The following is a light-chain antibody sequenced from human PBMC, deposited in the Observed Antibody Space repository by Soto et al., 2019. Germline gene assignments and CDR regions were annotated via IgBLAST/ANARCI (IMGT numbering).Light chain of an antibody. V-gene: IGKV3-11*01. CDR2: DAS. CDR3: QQRTNWPKLT. Sequence: EIVLTQSPATLSLSPGERATLSCRASQSVSNYLAWYQQKAGQAPRLLIYDASNRATGIPARFSGSGSGTDFTLTISSLEPDDFAVYYCQQRTNWPKLTFGGGTKVEIK. CDR1: QSVSNY. J-gene: IGKJ4*01.